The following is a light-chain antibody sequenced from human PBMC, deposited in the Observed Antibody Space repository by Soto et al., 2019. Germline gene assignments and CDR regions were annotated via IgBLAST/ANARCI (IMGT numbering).Light chain of an antibody. Sequence: QSVLTQPASVSGSPGQSITISCTGTSSDVGGYNYVSWYQQRPGKAPKLTIYEVSNRPSGVSNRFSGSKSGNTASLTISGLQAEDEADYYCSSYTITSTWVFGGGTKLTVL. CDR1: SSDVGGYNY. V-gene: IGLV2-14*01. CDR3: SSYTITSTWV. J-gene: IGLJ3*02. CDR2: EVS.